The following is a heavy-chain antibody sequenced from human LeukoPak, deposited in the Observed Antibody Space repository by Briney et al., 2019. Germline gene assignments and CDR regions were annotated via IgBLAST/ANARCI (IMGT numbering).Heavy chain of an antibody. V-gene: IGHV3-33*01. J-gene: IGHJ3*02. D-gene: IGHD6-19*01. CDR1: GFTFSSYG. CDR3: ARVVEVAGNIGAFDI. Sequence: GGSLRLSWAAAGFTFSSYGMHWVRQAPGKGLEWVAVIWDDGSNKFYADSVRGRFTISRDNSKNTLYLQMNSLRAEDTAVYYCARVVEVAGNIGAFDIWGQGTMVTVS. CDR2: IWDDGSNK.